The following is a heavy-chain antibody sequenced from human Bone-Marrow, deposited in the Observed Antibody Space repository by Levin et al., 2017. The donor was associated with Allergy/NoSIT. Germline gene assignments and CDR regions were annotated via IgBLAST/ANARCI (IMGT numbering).Heavy chain of an antibody. J-gene: IGHJ5*02. CDR1: GGSISSYY. CDR3: ARDIWFGSYWGNWFDP. CDR2: ISYSGST. D-gene: IGHD3-10*01. Sequence: SGGSLRLSCTVSGGSISSYYWSWIRQPPGKGLEWIGYISYSGSTKYNPSLKSRVTLSVDTSKNQFSLKLSSVTAADTAVYYCARDIWFGSYWGNWFDPWGQGTLVTVSS. V-gene: IGHV4-59*01.